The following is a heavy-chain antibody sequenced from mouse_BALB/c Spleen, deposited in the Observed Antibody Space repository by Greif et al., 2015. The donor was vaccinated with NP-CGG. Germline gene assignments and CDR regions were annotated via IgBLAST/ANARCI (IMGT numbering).Heavy chain of an antibody. CDR1: GFSLTSYG. J-gene: IGHJ3*01. D-gene: IGHD1-1*01. V-gene: IGHV2-9*02. CDR3: AREGYYYGSSYGRFTY. CDR2: IWAGGST. Sequence: VHLVESGPGLVAPSQSLSITCTVSGFSLTSYGVHWVRQPPGKGLEWLGVIWAGGSTNYNSALMSRLSISKDNSKSQVFLKMNSLQTDDTAMYYCAREGYYYGSSYGRFTYWGQGTLVTVSA.